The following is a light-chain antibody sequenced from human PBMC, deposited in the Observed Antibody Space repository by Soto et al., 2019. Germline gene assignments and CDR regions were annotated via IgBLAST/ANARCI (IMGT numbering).Light chain of an antibody. CDR1: QSLVYSDGTTY. CDR3: LQGTHWPTT. V-gene: IGKV2-30*01. CDR2: KVS. J-gene: IGKJ2*01. Sequence: DVVMTQSPLSLPVTLGQPASISCSSSQSLVYSDGTTYLSWFQQRPGQSPRRLIYKVSSRDSGVPDRFSGSGSVTDFTLKISTVEAEDVGVYYCLQGTHWPTTFDQGTKLEIK.